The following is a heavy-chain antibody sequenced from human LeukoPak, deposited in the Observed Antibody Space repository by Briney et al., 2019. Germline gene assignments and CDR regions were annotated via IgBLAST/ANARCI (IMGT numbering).Heavy chain of an antibody. CDR1: GYTFSGYY. Sequence: AAVNVSCKSAGYTFSGYYLHLVWQPPAPGHGWMGWINPNSGGIKYAQKCQGRVTMNRDTSISKAYMELSRLRSDDTAVYYCATEFTDWGQGTRVTVSS. V-gene: IGHV1-2*02. J-gene: IGHJ4*02. CDR2: INPNSGGI. CDR3: ATEFTD.